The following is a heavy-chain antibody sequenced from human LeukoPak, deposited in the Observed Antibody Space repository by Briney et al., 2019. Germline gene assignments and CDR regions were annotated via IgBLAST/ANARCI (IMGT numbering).Heavy chain of an antibody. D-gene: IGHD1-1*01. CDR3: ATTGNFYDMDV. Sequence: GGSLRLSCAASGFAFFSTSIHWVRQAPGKGLEWLSYSSTVTGNIYYADSVKGRFTISRDNAKSSLNLQMSSLRAEDTAIYFCATTGNFYDMDVWGKGTTVTVSS. CDR1: GFAFFSTS. V-gene: IGHV3-48*04. J-gene: IGHJ6*03. CDR2: SSTVTGNI.